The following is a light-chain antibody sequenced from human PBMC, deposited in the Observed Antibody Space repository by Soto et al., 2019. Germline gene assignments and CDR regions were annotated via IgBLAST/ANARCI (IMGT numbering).Light chain of an antibody. Sequence: DIVMTQSPDSLSVSLGERATINCKSSQTVLYSSNYLAWYQQKAGQPPKLLIYWASTRESGVPDRFSGSGSETDFTLTISSLQAEDVAVYYCQQYYTTPVTFGQGTKVEI. CDR1: QTVLYSSNY. CDR2: WAS. CDR3: QQYYTTPVT. V-gene: IGKV4-1*01. J-gene: IGKJ1*01.